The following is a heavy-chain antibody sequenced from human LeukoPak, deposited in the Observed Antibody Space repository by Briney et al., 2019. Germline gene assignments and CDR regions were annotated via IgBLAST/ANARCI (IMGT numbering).Heavy chain of an antibody. CDR2: ISTDGNTK. J-gene: IGHJ4*02. CDR1: GFTFSSHG. Sequence: GGSLRLSCAASGFTFSSHGMHWVRQAPGKGLEWVAVISTDGNTKDYADSVKARFTTSRDNSKNTLYPQMNSLRAEDTAVYSCARNRGATGYYWVDYWGQGTLVTVSS. CDR3: ARNRGATGYYWVDY. D-gene: IGHD3-22*01. V-gene: IGHV3-30*19.